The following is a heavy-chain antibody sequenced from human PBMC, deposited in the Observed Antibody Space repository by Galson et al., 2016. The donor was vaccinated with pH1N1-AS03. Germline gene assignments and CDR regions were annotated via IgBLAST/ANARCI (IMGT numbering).Heavy chain of an antibody. Sequence: PALVKPTQTLTLTCSFSGFSLGTTSVGLAWIRQPPGGALEWLALVHWDGVDRLSPSLRGRLAITKDTSKNQVVLTMTNMDPADTGTYFCTKTSGYDFDFWGQGAPVTVS. CDR1: GFSLGTTSVG. J-gene: IGHJ4*02. D-gene: IGHD5-12*01. V-gene: IGHV2-5*02. CDR2: VHWDGVD. CDR3: TKTSGYDFDF.